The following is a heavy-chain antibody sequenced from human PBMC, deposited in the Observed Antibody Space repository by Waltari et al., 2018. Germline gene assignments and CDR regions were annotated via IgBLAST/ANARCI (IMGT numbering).Heavy chain of an antibody. CDR3: AASLYDRSDYHYIR. CDR1: GISFSEYW. D-gene: IGHD3-22*01. V-gene: IGHV5-51*01. CDR2: IYPDDSAS. J-gene: IGHJ4*02. Sequence: EVLLVQSGTEVKKSGDSLKISCQDSGISFSEYWLAWVRQTPGKGLEWMGIIYPDDSASTYSPSFQGQVTISVDKSTNVAYLEWTSLKTSDTAVYYCAASLYDRSDYHYIRWGQGTLVTVSS.